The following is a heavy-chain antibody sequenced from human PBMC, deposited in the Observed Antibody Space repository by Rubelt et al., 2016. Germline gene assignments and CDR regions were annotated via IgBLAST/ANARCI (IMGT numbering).Heavy chain of an antibody. CDR1: GYTFTSYG. J-gene: IGHJ4*02. Sequence: QVQLVQSGAEVKKPGASVKVSCKASGYTFTSYGISWVRRAPGQGLEWMGWINPNSGNTNYAQKRHGRITMTTDASTRRAYMGLRSLGSDDTAVYYCARERDDYGDYWGQGTLVTVSS. CDR3: ARERDDYGDY. CDR2: INPNSGNT. D-gene: IGHD5-24*01. V-gene: IGHV1-18*01.